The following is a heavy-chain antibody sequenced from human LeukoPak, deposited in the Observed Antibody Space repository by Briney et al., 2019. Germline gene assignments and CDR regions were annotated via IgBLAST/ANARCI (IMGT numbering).Heavy chain of an antibody. J-gene: IGHJ4*02. V-gene: IGHV4-38-2*02. CDR1: GYSISSGYY. Sequence: SETLSLTCTVSGYSISSGYYWGWIRQPPGKGLEWIGSIYHSGSTYYNPSLKSRATISVDTSKNQFSLKLSSVTAADTAVYYCAREWTQSGSFDYWGQGTLVTVSS. D-gene: IGHD1-26*01. CDR3: AREWTQSGSFDY. CDR2: IYHSGST.